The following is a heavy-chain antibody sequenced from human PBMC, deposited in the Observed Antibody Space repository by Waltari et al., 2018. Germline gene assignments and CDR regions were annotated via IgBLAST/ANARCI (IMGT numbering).Heavy chain of an antibody. CDR2: INPNSGGT. Sequence: QVQLVQSGAAVKRPGASVTVSCKASGYLFTDYYMHWGRQAPGQGLEWMGWINPNSGGTNYAQKFQGRVIMTRDTSIGTVYMELSSLQSDDTAIYYCASWSAPFDYWGQGNLVTVSS. J-gene: IGHJ4*02. D-gene: IGHD3-3*01. V-gene: IGHV1-2*02. CDR1: GYLFTDYY. CDR3: ASWSAPFDY.